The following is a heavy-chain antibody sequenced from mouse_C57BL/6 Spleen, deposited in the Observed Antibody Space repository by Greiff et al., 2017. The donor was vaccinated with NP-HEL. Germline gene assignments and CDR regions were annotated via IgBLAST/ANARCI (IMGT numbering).Heavy chain of an antibody. CDR2: IDPSDSET. J-gene: IGHJ1*03. CDR1: GYTFTSYW. D-gene: IGHD1-1*02. CDR3: ERKDYGGRYFGV. V-gene: IGHV1-52*01. Sequence: QVQLQQPGAELVRPGSSVKLSCKASGYTFTSYWMHWVKQRPIQGLEWIGNIDPSDSETHYNQKFKDKATLTVDKSSSTAYMQLSSLTSEDSAVYYCERKDYGGRYFGVWGTGATVTVAS.